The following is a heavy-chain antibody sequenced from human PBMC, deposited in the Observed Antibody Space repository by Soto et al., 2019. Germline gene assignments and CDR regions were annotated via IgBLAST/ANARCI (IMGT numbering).Heavy chain of an antibody. V-gene: IGHV1-2*04. Sequence: ASVKVSCKASGYTFTGYYMHWVRQAPGQGLEWMGWINPNSGGTNYAQKFQGWVTMTRDTSISTAYMELSRLRSDDTAVYYCARVGLLWFGELLVPGYYYGMDVWGQGTTVTVSS. CDR2: INPNSGGT. D-gene: IGHD3-10*01. CDR1: GYTFTGYY. CDR3: ARVGLLWFGELLVPGYYYGMDV. J-gene: IGHJ6*02.